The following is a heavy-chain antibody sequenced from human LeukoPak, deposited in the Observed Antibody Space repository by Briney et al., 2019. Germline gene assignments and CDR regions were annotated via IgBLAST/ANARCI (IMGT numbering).Heavy chain of an antibody. D-gene: IGHD6-13*01. CDR3: ARDTGFPAAAPPGRY. CDR1: GGTFSSYA. Sequence: ASVKVSCKASGGTFSSYAISWVRQAPGQGLEWMGGIIPIFGTANYAQKFQGRVTITTDESTSTAYMELSSLRSEDTAVYYCARDTGFPAAAPPGRYWGQGTLVTVSS. CDR2: IIPIFGTA. V-gene: IGHV1-69*05. J-gene: IGHJ4*02.